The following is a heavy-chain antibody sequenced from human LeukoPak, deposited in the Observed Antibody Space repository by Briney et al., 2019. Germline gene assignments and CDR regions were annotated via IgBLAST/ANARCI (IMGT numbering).Heavy chain of an antibody. J-gene: IGHJ4*02. V-gene: IGHV1-3*01. CDR1: GYTFTGYA. CDR3: ARDTGQNYFDY. D-gene: IGHD1-14*01. CDR2: INAGNGNT. Sequence: ASVKVSRKASGYTFTGYAMHWVRQAPGQRLEWMGWINAGNGNTKYSQKFQGRVTITRDTSASTAYMELSSLRSEDTAVYYCARDTGQNYFDYWGQGTLVTVSS.